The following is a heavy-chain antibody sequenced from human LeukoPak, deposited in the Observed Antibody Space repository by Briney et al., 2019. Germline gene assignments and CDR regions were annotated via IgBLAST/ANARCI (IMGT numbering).Heavy chain of an antibody. Sequence: GGSLRLSCEASGFTFSTYNMNWVRQAPGKGLEWLSYITSSSSTIYYADSVKGRFTISRDNGKNSLYLQMNSLTDEDTAVYYCTRGRGARPYFDYWGQGTLVTVSS. CDR3: TRGRGARPYFDY. CDR1: GFTFSTYN. V-gene: IGHV3-48*02. CDR2: ITSSSSTI. J-gene: IGHJ4*02.